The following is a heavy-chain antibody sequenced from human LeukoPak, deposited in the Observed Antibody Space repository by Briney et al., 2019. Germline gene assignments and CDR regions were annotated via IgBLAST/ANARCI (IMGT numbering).Heavy chain of an antibody. J-gene: IGHJ4*02. D-gene: IGHD4/OR15-4a*01. CDR2: LNPNSGNT. CDR3: ARVGFGASFDY. Sequence: GASVKVSCKASGYTFTGYDINWVRQATGQGLEWMGWLNPNSGNTGYAQKFQGRVTITRDTSITTAYMELSSLRSDDTAVYYCARVGFGASFDYWGQGTLVTVSS. V-gene: IGHV1-8*03. CDR1: GYTFTGYD.